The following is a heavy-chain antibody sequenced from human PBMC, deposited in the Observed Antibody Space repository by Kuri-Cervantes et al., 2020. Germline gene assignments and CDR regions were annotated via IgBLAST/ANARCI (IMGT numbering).Heavy chain of an antibody. D-gene: IGHD5-18*01. Sequence: GESLKISCVASGFTFSTYSLNWVRQAPGKGLEWVSSISSSSKYIYYADSVKGRFTISRDNAKNSLFAQMNSLRAEDTAVYYCAKDISPAMAQGYFDYWGQGSLVTVSS. J-gene: IGHJ4*02. CDR2: ISSSSKYI. CDR3: AKDISPAMAQGYFDY. V-gene: IGHV3-21*01. CDR1: GFTFSTYS.